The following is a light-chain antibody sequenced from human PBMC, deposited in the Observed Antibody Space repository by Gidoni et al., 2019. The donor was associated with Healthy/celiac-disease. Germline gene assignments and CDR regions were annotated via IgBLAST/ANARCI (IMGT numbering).Light chain of an antibody. Sequence: QSVLTQPPSGSGAPGPRVTISCTGSRSNIGAGYDVHWYQQLPGPAPKLLIYGHSNRPSGVPDRFPGSKSGTSASLAITGLQAEDEADYYCQSYDSSLSGFWVFGGGTKLTVL. CDR3: QSYDSSLSGFWV. CDR2: GHS. CDR1: RSNIGAGYD. V-gene: IGLV1-40*01. J-gene: IGLJ3*02.